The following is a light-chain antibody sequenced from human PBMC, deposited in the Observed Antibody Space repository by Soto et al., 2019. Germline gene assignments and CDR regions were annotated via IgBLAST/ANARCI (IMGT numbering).Light chain of an antibody. V-gene: IGLV2-14*01. J-gene: IGLJ2*01. CDR1: RDDIGAYDY. CDR2: EVT. CDR3: NSYTNSSAVV. Sequence: QSVLTHPASVSGSPGQSITISCAGTRDDIGAYDYVSWYQQHPGNAPKLLVYEVTNRPSGVSDRFSGSKSGNTASLTISGLQAEDEADYYCNSYTNSSAVVFGGGPKVTVL.